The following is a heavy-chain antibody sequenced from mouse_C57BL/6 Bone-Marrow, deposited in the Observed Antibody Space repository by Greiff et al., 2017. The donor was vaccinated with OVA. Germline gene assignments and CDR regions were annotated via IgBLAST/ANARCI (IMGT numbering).Heavy chain of an antibody. V-gene: IGHV2-2*01. CDR2: IWSGGST. CDR3: ARNWGTTGVSMDY. CDR1: GFSLTSYG. Sequence: VKLQQSGPGLVLPSQSLSITCTVSGFSLTSYGVHWVRQSPGKGLEWLGVIWSGGSTDYTAAFISRLSISKDNSKSQVFFKMNSLQADDTAIYYCARNWGTTGVSMDYWGQGTSVTVSS. J-gene: IGHJ4*01. D-gene: IGHD2-13*01.